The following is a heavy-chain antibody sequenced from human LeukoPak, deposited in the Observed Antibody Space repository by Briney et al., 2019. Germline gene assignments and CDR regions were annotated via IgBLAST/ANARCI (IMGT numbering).Heavy chain of an antibody. CDR2: IWYDGSNK. CDR1: GFTFSSYG. V-gene: IGHV3-33*01. CDR3: ARVRTRGAMALDY. J-gene: IGHJ4*02. Sequence: PGGSLRLSCVGSGFTFSSYGMHWVRQAPGKGLEWVAVIWYDGSNKYYADSVKGRFTISRDNSKNTLYLQMNSLRAEDTAVYYCARVRTRGAMALDYWGQGTLVTVSS. D-gene: IGHD3-16*01.